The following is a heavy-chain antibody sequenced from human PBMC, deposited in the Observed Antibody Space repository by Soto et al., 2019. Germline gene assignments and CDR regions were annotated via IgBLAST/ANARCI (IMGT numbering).Heavy chain of an antibody. CDR2: IYPGDSDT. Sequence: EVQLVQSGAEVKKPGESLKISCKGSGYSFTRYWIGWVRQMPGKGLEWMGIIYPGDSDTRYSPSFPGQVTISADKSISTVDLQWSSLKASDTAMYYCARHRKDIVVVPAAMRGEPSWFAPWGQGTLVTVSS. CDR1: GYSFTRYW. CDR3: ARHRKDIVVVPAAMRGEPSWFAP. J-gene: IGHJ5*02. D-gene: IGHD2-2*01. V-gene: IGHV5-51*01.